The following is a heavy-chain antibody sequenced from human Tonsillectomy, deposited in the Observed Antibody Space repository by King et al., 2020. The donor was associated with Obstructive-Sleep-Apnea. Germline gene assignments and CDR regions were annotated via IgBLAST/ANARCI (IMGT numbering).Heavy chain of an antibody. CDR2: ISWISAII. V-gene: IGHV3-9*01. CDR3: AKDMTGQQLAIDY. CDR1: GFSFDVYA. J-gene: IGHJ4*02. D-gene: IGHD6-13*01. Sequence: VQRVESGGGLVQPGRSLRLSCAASGFSFDVYAMHWVRHAPGKGLEWVSTISWISAIIVYADSVKGRFTLSRDNAKNSLYLQMNSLRAEDTAVYYCAKDMTGQQLAIDYWGQGTLVTVSS.